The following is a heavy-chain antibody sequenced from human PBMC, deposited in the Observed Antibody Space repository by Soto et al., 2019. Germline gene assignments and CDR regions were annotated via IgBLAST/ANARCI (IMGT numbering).Heavy chain of an antibody. CDR1: GGSVSSGSYY. Sequence: SETLSLTCTVSGGSVSSGSYYWSWIRQPPGKGLEWIGYIYYSGSTNYNPSLKSRVTISVDTSKNQFSLKLSSVTAADTAVYYCARDHSSSSQYYYYYGMDVWGQGTTFTVSS. D-gene: IGHD6-13*01. CDR3: ARDHSSSSQYYYYYGMDV. CDR2: IYYSGST. J-gene: IGHJ6*02. V-gene: IGHV4-61*01.